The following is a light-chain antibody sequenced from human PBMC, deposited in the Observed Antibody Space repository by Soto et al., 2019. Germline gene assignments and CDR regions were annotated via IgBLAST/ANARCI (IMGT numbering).Light chain of an antibody. CDR1: QGIGNA. J-gene: IGKJ1*01. CDR2: GSS. CDR3: LQDINYPWT. V-gene: IGKV1-6*01. Sequence: AIQMTQSPSSLSASAGDRVTISCRASQGIGNALGWYQQKTGKPPKVLIYGSSNLQSGGPPRFCGSGSGTDFTLAISSLQPEDSATYYCLQDINYPWTFGQGTKVDIK.